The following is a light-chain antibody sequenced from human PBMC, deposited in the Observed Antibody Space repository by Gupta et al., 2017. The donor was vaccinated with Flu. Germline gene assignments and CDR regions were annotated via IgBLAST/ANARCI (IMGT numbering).Light chain of an antibody. CDR1: NIGRKS. J-gene: IGLJ3*02. Sequence: QTAKITCGGDNIGRKSAHWYQQKPGQAPVLVVYDDNDRPSGVPERFSGSNSGNTATLTITQVEAGDEADYYCQVWHISSDHLRVFGGGTKLTVL. V-gene: IGLV3-21*02. CDR2: DDN. CDR3: QVWHISSDHLRV.